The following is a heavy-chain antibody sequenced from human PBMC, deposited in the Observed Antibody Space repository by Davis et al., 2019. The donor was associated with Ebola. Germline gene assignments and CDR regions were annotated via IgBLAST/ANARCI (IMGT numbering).Heavy chain of an antibody. CDR2: IYYSGST. Sequence: MPSETLSLTCTVSGGSISSYYWSWIRQSPGKGLEWIGYIYYSGSTNYNPSLKSRVTISVDTSKNQFSLKLSSVTAADTAVYYCARDLTTVTSDWFDPWGQGTLVTVSS. CDR3: ARDLTTVTSDWFDP. J-gene: IGHJ5*02. CDR1: GGSISSYY. V-gene: IGHV4-59*01. D-gene: IGHD4-17*01.